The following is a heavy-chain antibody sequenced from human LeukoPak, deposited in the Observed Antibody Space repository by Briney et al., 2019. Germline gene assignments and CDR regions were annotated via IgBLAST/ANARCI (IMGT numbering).Heavy chain of an antibody. CDR2: IYYIGST. Sequence: PSETLSLTCTVSDGSISSSSYYWGWIRQPPGKGLGWMGGIYYIGSTYYNPSLKSRVTLSVDTSKNQFSVKLSSATAADTAMYYCARSFVYDSRGGSGYFDYWGQGTLVTVSS. CDR1: DGSISSSSYY. CDR3: ARSFVYDSRGGSGYFDY. V-gene: IGHV4-39*01. D-gene: IGHD3-22*01. J-gene: IGHJ4*02.